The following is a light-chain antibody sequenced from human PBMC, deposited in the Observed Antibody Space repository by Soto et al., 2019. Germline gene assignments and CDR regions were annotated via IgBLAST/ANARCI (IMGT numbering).Light chain of an antibody. Sequence: EIVLTQSPGTLSLSPGERATLSCRASQSVSSSYLAWYQQKPGQAPRLLIYGASSRATASPDRFSGSGSGTDFTLTISRLEPEDVAVYYCQQYGSSLIFTFGPGTKVDIK. J-gene: IGKJ3*01. CDR1: QSVSSSY. CDR2: GAS. CDR3: QQYGSSLIFT. V-gene: IGKV3-20*01.